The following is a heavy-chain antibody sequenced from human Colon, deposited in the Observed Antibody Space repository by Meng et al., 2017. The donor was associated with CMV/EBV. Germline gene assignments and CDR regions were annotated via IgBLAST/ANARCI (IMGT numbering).Heavy chain of an antibody. V-gene: IGHV3-30*04. Sequence: GGSLRLSCAASGFTFSSYAMHWVRQAPGKGLEWVAVISYDGSNKYYADSVKGRFTISRDNSKNTLYLQMNSLRAEDTAVDYCARLLRIAAAGAEYFQHWGQGTLVTVSS. CDR1: GFTFSSYA. D-gene: IGHD6-13*01. J-gene: IGHJ1*01. CDR3: ARLLRIAAAGAEYFQH. CDR2: ISYDGSNK.